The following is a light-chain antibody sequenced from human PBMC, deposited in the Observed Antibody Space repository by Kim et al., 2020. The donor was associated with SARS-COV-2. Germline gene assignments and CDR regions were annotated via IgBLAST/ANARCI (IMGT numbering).Light chain of an antibody. CDR2: DAT. CDR3: QQSNDWPPLT. V-gene: IGKV3-15*01. J-gene: IGKJ1*01. CDR1: QTINNK. Sequence: SPGERATLSCRASQTINNKLVWYQHKPGQAPRLLIYDATTRATGVPARFIGSGSETDFTLTISSLQSEDFADYYCQQSNDWPPLTFGQGTKVDIK.